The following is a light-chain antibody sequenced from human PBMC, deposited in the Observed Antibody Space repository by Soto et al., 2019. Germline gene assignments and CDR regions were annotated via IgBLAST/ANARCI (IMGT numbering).Light chain of an antibody. CDR1: QTVLYSSNNKNC. Sequence: DIVMTQSPDSLTVSLGERATINCKSSQTVLYSSNNKNCLAWYQQKPGQPPKLLIYWASTRESGVPDRFSGSGSGTDFTLTISSLQAEDVAVYYCHHYHSTPYTFGQGTKLEIK. V-gene: IGKV4-1*01. CDR3: HHYHSTPYT. CDR2: WAS. J-gene: IGKJ2*01.